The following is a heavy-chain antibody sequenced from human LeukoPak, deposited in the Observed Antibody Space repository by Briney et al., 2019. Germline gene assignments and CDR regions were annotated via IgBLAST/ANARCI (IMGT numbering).Heavy chain of an antibody. CDR1: GFTLSSYA. J-gene: IGHJ6*03. CDR2: ISGSGGST. Sequence: GGSLRLSCAASGFTLSSYAMSWVRQAPGKGLEWVSAISGSGGSTYYADSVKGRFTISRDNSKNTLYLQMNSLRAEDTAVYYCAKDSMTTVLRPYMDVWGKGTTVTVSS. CDR3: AKDSMTTVLRPYMDV. V-gene: IGHV3-23*01. D-gene: IGHD4-11*01.